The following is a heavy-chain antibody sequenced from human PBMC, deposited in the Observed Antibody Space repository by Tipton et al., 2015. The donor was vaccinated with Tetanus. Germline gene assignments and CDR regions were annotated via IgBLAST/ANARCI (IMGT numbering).Heavy chain of an antibody. CDR3: ARANNDYPKKGPFDY. V-gene: IGHV4-59*01. D-gene: IGHD5-12*01. CDR2: VYHSGAT. CDR1: GDSMTNYY. Sequence: TLSLTCTVSGDSMTNYYWSWIRQPPGKGLEWVGYVYHSGATNYHPSLKSRLAISADTSKNQFSLNLRSVITADTAVYYCARANNDYPKKGPFDYWGQGILVIVSS. J-gene: IGHJ4*02.